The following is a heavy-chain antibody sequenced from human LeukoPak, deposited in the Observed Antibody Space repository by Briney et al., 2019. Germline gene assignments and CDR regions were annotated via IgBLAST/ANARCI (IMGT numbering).Heavy chain of an antibody. CDR3: ARVGCSGGSCYSGFDY. D-gene: IGHD2-15*01. CDR2: INHSGST. CDR1: GGPFSGYY. V-gene: IGHV4-34*01. J-gene: IGHJ4*02. Sequence: PSETLSLTCAVYGGPFSGYYWSWIRQPPGKGLEWIGEINHSGSTNYNPSLKSRVTISVDTSKNQFSLKLSSVTAADTAVYYCARVGCSGGSCYSGFDYWGQGTLVTVSS.